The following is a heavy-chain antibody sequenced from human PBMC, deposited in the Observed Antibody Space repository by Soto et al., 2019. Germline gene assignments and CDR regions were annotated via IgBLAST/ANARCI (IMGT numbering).Heavy chain of an antibody. CDR2: TGSGTGPG. D-gene: IGHD2-21*01. CDR3: ARRDCGGFYRFFDS. CDR1: GGSVSTNP. Sequence: GASVEASCKXSGGSVSTNPISWVRQAPGQGLEWMGGTGSGTGPGNHAQKFQGRLTVTADKSTSTVYMELTNLSSEDTAVYYCARRDCGGFYRFFDSWGQGTLVTVSS. V-gene: IGHV1-69*06. J-gene: IGHJ4*02.